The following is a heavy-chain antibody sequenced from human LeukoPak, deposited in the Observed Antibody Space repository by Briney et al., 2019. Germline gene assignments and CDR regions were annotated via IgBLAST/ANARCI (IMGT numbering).Heavy chain of an antibody. V-gene: IGHV4-34*01. CDR1: GGSFSGYY. Sequence: SETLSLTCAVYGGSFSGYYWSWIRQPPGKGREWIGEINHSGSTNYNPSLKSRVTISVDTSKNQFSLKLSSVTAADTAVYYCARVTVTITDYWGQGTRVTVSS. J-gene: IGHJ4*02. CDR2: INHSGST. CDR3: ARVTVTITDY. D-gene: IGHD4-11*01.